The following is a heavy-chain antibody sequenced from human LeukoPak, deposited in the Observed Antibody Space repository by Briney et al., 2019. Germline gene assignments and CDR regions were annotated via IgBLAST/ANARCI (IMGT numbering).Heavy chain of an antibody. V-gene: IGHV1-69*13. CDR2: IIPIFGTA. CDR1: GGTFSSYA. CDR3: ARAYSYGSVLHYYYGMDV. J-gene: IGHJ6*02. Sequence: ASVKVSCKASGGTFSSYAISWVRQAPGQGLEWMGGIIPIFGTANYAQKFQSRVTITADESTSTAYMELGSLGSEDTAVYYCARAYSYGSVLHYYYGMDVWGQGTTVTVSS. D-gene: IGHD5-18*01.